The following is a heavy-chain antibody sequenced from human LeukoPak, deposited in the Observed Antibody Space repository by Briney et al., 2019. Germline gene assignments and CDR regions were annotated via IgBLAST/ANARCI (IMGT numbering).Heavy chain of an antibody. CDR2: INPNSSGT. CDR1: GYTFTDYY. J-gene: IGHJ4*02. Sequence: ASVKVSCKASGYTFTDYYMHWVRQAPGQGLEWMGWINPNSSGTNYAQKFQGRVTMTRDTSISTAYMELSRLRSDDTAVYYCARDEGYCSSTSCYSAPDSIDYWGQGTLVTVSS. D-gene: IGHD2-2*01. CDR3: ARDEGYCSSTSCYSAPDSIDY. V-gene: IGHV1-2*02.